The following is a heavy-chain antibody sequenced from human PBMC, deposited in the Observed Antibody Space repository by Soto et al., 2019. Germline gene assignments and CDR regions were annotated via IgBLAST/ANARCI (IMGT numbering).Heavy chain of an antibody. Sequence: QVQLVQSGAEVKKPGSSVKVSCKASGGTFSSYAISWVRQAPGQGLEWMGGIIPIFGTANYAQKFQGRVTITADESTSTAYMELSSPRSEDTAVYYCARTSHYCSGGSCYSGGNAFDIWGQGTMVTVSS. CDR1: GGTFSSYA. D-gene: IGHD2-15*01. J-gene: IGHJ3*02. CDR2: IIPIFGTA. CDR3: ARTSHYCSGGSCYSGGNAFDI. V-gene: IGHV1-69*01.